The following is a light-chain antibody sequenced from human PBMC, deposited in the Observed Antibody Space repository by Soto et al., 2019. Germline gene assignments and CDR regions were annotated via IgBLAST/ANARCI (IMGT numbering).Light chain of an antibody. CDR2: TVS. J-gene: IGKJ1*01. CDR3: QQSYTTSWT. CDR1: QTISNY. Sequence: DIQMTQSPSSLSASVGDRVTITCRANQTISNYLNWYQQKPGKAPKLLVYTVSNLHSGVPSRFSGGASETDFTLTISRLQPEDCATYYCQQSYTTSWTFGQGTKVAIK. V-gene: IGKV1-39*01.